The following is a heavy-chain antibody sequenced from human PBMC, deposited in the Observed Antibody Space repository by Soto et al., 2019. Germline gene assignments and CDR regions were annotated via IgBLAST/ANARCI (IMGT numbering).Heavy chain of an antibody. CDR2: ISSTTNYI. Sequence: GGSLRLSCAASGFTFTRDSMNWVRQAPGKVLEWVSSISSTTNYIYYGDSMKGRFTISRDNAKNSLYLEMNSLRAEDTAVYYCARESEDLTSNFDYWGQGTLVTVSS. CDR1: GFTFTRDS. CDR3: ARESEDLTSNFDY. V-gene: IGHV3-21*06. J-gene: IGHJ4*02.